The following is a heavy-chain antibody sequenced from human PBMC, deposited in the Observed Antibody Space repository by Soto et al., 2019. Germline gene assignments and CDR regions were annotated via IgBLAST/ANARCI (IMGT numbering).Heavy chain of an antibody. J-gene: IGHJ4*02. CDR2: ISYDGSNK. D-gene: IGHD4-17*01. Sequence: GGSLRLSCAASGFTFSSYAMHWVRQAPGKGLEWVAVISYDGSNKYYADSVKGRFTISRDNSKNTLYLQMNSLRAEDTAVYYCARAPTTVTTAYYFDYWGKGTLVTVSS. CDR1: GFTFSSYA. CDR3: ARAPTTVTTAYYFDY. V-gene: IGHV3-30-3*01.